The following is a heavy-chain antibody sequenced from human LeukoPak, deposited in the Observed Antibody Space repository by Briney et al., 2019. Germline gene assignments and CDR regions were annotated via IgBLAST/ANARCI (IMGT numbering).Heavy chain of an antibody. CDR1: GFTFSSYG. CDR3: ARDFRELLHAFDI. D-gene: IGHD3-10*01. J-gene: IGHJ3*02. V-gene: IGHV3-33*01. Sequence: GRSLRLSCAASGFTFSSYGMHWVRQAPGKGLEWVAVIWYDGSNKYYADSVKGRFTISRDNSKNTLYLQMNSLRAEDTAVYYCARDFRELLHAFDIWAKGQWSPSLQ. CDR2: IWYDGSNK.